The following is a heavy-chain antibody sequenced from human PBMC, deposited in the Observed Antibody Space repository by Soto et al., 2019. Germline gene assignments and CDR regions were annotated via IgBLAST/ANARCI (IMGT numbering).Heavy chain of an antibody. CDR3: AREVPFDY. V-gene: IGHV4-59*01. CDR1: GGSISSYY. D-gene: IGHD1-1*01. J-gene: IGHJ4*02. Sequence: PSETLSLTCTVSGGSISSYYWSWIRQPPGKGLEWIGYFYYSGSTNYNPSLKSRVTISVDTSKNQFSLKLSSVTAADTAVYYCAREVPFDYWGQGTLVTVSS. CDR2: FYYSGST.